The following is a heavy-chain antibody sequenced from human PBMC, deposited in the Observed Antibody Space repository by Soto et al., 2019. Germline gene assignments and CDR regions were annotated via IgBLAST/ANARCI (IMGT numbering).Heavy chain of an antibody. D-gene: IGHD2-2*02. V-gene: IGHV3-30*18. J-gene: IGHJ4*02. CDR2: ISNEGRDE. CDR1: GLTFSNYG. Sequence: QVHLVESGGCVVQPGRSMRLSCEVSGLTFSNYGMHWVRQGPGKGLEWVAVISNEGRDERYADSVRGRFTISRDNSKNTLYLQMSSLRAEDTAVYYCAKGCGTGTSCYILDYWGQGTLVTVSS. CDR3: AKGCGTGTSCYILDY.